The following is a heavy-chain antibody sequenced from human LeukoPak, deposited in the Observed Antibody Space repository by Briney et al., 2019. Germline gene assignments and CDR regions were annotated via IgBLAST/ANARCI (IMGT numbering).Heavy chain of an antibody. CDR1: GYTFTTYH. J-gene: IGHJ5*02. D-gene: IGHD2-15*01. V-gene: IGHV1-46*01. CDR3: ATGRSGGTWFDP. CDR2: IDTSDGNT. Sequence: ASVKVSCKASGYTFTTYHMRWVRQAPGQGLEWVGMIDTSDGNTNYAQKFLDRVTMTRNTSTSTVYMELSGLRSYDTAVYYCATGRSGGTWFDPWGQGTLVTVSS.